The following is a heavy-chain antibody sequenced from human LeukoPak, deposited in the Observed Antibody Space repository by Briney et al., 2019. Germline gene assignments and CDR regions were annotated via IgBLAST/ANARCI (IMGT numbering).Heavy chain of an antibody. D-gene: IGHD2-21*02. Sequence: ASVKVSCKASGYTFTSYGISWVRQAPGQGLEWMGWISVINNANTRYAQNFQGRLTMTTDTSTTTAYMELRSLRSDDTAVYYCSREFPFCGADCFSGVFDIWGQGTMVTVS. J-gene: IGHJ3*02. CDR1: GYTFTSYG. CDR3: SREFPFCGADCFSGVFDI. CDR2: ISVINNANT. V-gene: IGHV1-18*01.